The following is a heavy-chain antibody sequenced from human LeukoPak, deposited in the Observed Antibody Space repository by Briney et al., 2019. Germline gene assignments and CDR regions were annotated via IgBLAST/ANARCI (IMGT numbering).Heavy chain of an antibody. CDR1: GFTFSSYA. J-gene: IGHJ4*02. CDR3: AKGGYSYDYPNYFDH. Sequence: GGSLRLSCAASGFTFSSYAMSWVRQAPGKGLEWVSAISGSGGSTYYADSVKGRFTISRDNSKNTLYLQMNSLRAEDTAVYYCAKGGYSYDYPNYFDHWGQGTLVTVSS. CDR2: ISGSGGST. D-gene: IGHD5-18*01. V-gene: IGHV3-23*01.